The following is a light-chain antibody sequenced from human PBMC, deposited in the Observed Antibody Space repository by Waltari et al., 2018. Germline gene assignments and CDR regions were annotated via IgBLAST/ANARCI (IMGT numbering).Light chain of an antibody. J-gene: IGKJ1*01. CDR2: HAS. CDR3: QQYYTYSLWA. Sequence: TQSPGTLSLSPGERVTFTCRASESIGTSLAWYQQKSGKAPKLLIYHASTLEGGVPSRFSGSGSGTDFTLTISSLQPDDFATYFCQQYYTYSLWAFGQGTKVETK. V-gene: IGKV1-5*01. CDR1: ESIGTS.